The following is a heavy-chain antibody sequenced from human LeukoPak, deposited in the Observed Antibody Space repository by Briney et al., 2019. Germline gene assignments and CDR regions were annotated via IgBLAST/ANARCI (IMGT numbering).Heavy chain of an antibody. D-gene: IGHD3-10*01. CDR1: GDSITSSDHY. CDR2: VSQSGNT. J-gene: IGHJ2*01. CDR3: ARHLYYSASAFWYIDL. V-gene: IGHV4-39*01. Sequence: SGTLSLTCTLSGDSITSSDHYWVWIRQSPGKGLERIGSVSQSGNTYYRSSLKSRVTVSIDTSKNEFSLILTSVTAADTAQYYCARHLYYSASAFWYIDLWGRGTLVIVSP.